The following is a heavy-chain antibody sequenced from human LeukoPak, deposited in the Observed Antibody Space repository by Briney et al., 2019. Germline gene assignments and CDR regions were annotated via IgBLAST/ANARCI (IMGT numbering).Heavy chain of an antibody. V-gene: IGHV3-48*03. CDR2: ISSSGSTI. D-gene: IGHD6-13*01. J-gene: IGHJ4*02. Sequence: GGSLRLSCAASGFTFSSYEMNWVRQAPGKGLEWVSYISSSGSTIYYADSVKGRFTISRDNAKNSLYLQMNSLRAEDTAVYYCARGLVPGFDCWGQGTLVTVSS. CDR3: ARGLVPGFDC. CDR1: GFTFSSYE.